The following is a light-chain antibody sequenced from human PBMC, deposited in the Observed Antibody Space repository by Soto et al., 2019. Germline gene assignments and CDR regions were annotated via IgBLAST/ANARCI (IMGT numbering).Light chain of an antibody. Sequence: ETVVTQSPATLSVSPGERATLSCRASQSVTTNLAWYQQKPGQAPRLVMYGTSNRATGIPDRFSGSGSGTDFTLTISRLEPEDFAVYYCQQYDSSPRTFGQGTKVDIK. CDR3: QQYDSSPRT. J-gene: IGKJ1*01. CDR2: GTS. CDR1: QSVTTN. V-gene: IGKV3-20*01.